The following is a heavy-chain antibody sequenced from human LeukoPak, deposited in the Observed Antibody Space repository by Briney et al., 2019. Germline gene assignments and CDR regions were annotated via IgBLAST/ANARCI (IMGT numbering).Heavy chain of an antibody. CDR3: ARGMSYDVLTGYYPFDY. Sequence: ASVKVSCKASGYTFTNYDINWVRQASGHGLEWLGWMNPSSGTTGYAQRFQGRVTMTRNTSINTAYMELSSLRSEDTAVYYCARGMSYDVLTGYYPFDYWGQGTLVTVSS. CDR1: GYTFTNYD. J-gene: IGHJ4*02. V-gene: IGHV1-8*02. D-gene: IGHD3-9*01. CDR2: MNPSSGTT.